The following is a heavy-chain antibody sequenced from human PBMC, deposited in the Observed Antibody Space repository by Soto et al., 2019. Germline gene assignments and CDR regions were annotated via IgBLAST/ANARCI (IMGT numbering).Heavy chain of an antibody. CDR1: GYTFTFRY. V-gene: IGHV1-45*02. Sequence: SVKVSCKASGYTFTFRYLHWVRQAPGQALEWMGWITPFKSDTNYAQKFQDRVTITRDRSVSTAYMELSNLRSDDTAMYYCARSPFAGSDAFDIWGQGTMVTVPS. J-gene: IGHJ3*02. CDR2: ITPFKSDT. CDR3: ARSPFAGSDAFDI. D-gene: IGHD1-1*01.